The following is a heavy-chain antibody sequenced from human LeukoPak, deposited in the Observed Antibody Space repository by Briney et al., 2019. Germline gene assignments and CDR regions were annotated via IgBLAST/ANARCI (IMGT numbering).Heavy chain of an antibody. V-gene: IGHV3-72*01. J-gene: IGHJ4*02. D-gene: IGHD5-24*01. CDR2: TRNKANSYTT. Sequence: GGSLRLSCAAFGFTFSDHYMDWVRQAPGKGLEWVGRTRNKANSYTTEYAASVKGRFTISRDDSKNSLYLQMNSLKTEDTAVYYCARPGDGYGNDYWGQGTLVTVSS. CDR1: GFTFSDHY. CDR3: ARPGDGYGNDY.